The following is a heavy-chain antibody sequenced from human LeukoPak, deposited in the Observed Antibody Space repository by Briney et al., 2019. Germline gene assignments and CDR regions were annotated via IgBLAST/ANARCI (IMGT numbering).Heavy chain of an antibody. CDR1: GGSIRSGDHH. D-gene: IGHD2-15*01. CDR3: ARDLGGYPFFMDV. CDR2: LDESGRP. V-gene: IGHV4-39*07. J-gene: IGHJ6*03. Sequence: SETLSLTCSVSGGSIRSGDHHWAWVRQPPGKGLEFIGSLDESGRPYYNRPLKSRVSISGDTSGTQFSLNLTSVTAADTAVYFCARDLGGYPFFMDVWGRGTTVIVSS.